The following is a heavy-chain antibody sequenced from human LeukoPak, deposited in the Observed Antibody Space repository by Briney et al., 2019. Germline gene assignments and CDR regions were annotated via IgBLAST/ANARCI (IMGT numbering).Heavy chain of an antibody. D-gene: IGHD3-10*01. V-gene: IGHV4-34*01. CDR2: INHSGST. CDR3: ARGRITMVRGVIARFDY. J-gene: IGHJ4*02. Sequence: SETLSLTCAVYGGSFSGYYWSWIRQPPGKGLEWIGEINHSGSTNYNPSLKSRVTLSVDTSKNQFSLKLSSVTAADTAVYYCARGRITMVRGVIARFDYWGQGTLVTVSS. CDR1: GGSFSGYY.